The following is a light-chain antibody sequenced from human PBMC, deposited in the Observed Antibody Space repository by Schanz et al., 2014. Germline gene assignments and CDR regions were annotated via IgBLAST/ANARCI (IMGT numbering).Light chain of an antibody. CDR2: KVT. CDR3: SSYTSSSTLL. Sequence: QSALTQPPSASGSPGQSVTISCTGTSSDVGGYNFVSWYQQIPGKAPKLMIYKVTQRPSGVPDRFSGSKSGNTASLTVSGLQADDEADYYCSSYTSSSTLLFGGGTKLTVL. CDR1: SSDVGGYNF. V-gene: IGLV2-8*01. J-gene: IGLJ2*01.